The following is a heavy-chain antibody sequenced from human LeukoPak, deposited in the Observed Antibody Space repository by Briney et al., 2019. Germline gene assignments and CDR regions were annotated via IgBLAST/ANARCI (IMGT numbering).Heavy chain of an antibody. CDR1: GFTFSSYS. D-gene: IGHD1-7*01. CDR2: ISSSSYI. CDR3: ARSSRELGGYAPWELMPPFDY. V-gene: IGHV3-21*01. J-gene: IGHJ4*02. Sequence: PGGSLRLSCAASGFTFSSYSMNWVRQAPGKGLEWVSSISSSSYIYYADSVKGRFTISRDNAKNSLYLQMNSPRAEDTAVYYCARSSRELGGYAPWELMPPFDYWGQGTLVTVSS.